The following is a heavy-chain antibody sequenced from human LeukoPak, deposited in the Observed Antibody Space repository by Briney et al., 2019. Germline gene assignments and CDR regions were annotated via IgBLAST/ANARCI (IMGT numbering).Heavy chain of an antibody. CDR2: IYYSGST. D-gene: IGHD3-10*01. CDR1: GASISSRSYH. CDR3: ARRDYNYYGSGSI. J-gene: IGHJ4*02. Sequence: SETLSLTCTVSGASISSRSYHWGWIRQPPGKGLEWIGSIYYSGSTYYNPSLKSRVTISVDTSKNQFSLKLSSVTAADTAVYYCARRDYNYYGSGSIWGQGTLVTVSS. V-gene: IGHV4-39*01.